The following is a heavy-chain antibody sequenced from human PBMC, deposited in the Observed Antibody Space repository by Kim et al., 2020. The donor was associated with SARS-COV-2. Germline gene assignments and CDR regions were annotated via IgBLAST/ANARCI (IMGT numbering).Heavy chain of an antibody. V-gene: IGHV4-31*03. CDR3: ARENDSSGYSYFDY. D-gene: IGHD3-22*01. CDR2: IYYSGST. CDR1: GGSISSGGYY. Sequence: SETLSLTCTVSGGSISSGGYYWSWIRQHPGKGLEWIGYIYYSGSTYYNPSLKSRVTISVDTSKNQFSLKLSSVTAADTAVYYCARENDSSGYSYFDYWGQGTLVTVSS. J-gene: IGHJ4*02.